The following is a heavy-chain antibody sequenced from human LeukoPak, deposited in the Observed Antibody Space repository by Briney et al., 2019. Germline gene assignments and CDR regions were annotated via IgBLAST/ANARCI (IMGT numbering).Heavy chain of an antibody. CDR1: GGSFSGYY. CDR2: INHSETT. CDR3: ARGKLGSSGWRAAYMDV. J-gene: IGHJ6*03. V-gene: IGHV4-34*01. Sequence: SETLSLTCTVYGGSFSGYYWSWIRQPPGKGLEWIGEINHSETTNYNPSLKSRVTISVDTSKNQFSLKLSSVTAADTAVYYCARGKLGSSGWRAAYMDVWGKGTTVTVSS. D-gene: IGHD6-19*01.